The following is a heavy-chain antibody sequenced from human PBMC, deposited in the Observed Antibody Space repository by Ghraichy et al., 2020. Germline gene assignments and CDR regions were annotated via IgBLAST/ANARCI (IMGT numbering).Heavy chain of an antibody. Sequence: ASVKVSCKASEYTFTGYYMHWVRQAPGQGLEWMGWINTNSGGANYAQKFQGRVTMTRDTSISTAYMELSRLRSDDTAVYYCARDGGYCSSTSCPPMDYGMDVWGQGTTVTVSS. CDR1: EYTFTGYY. CDR3: ARDGGYCSSTSCPPMDYGMDV. D-gene: IGHD2-2*01. J-gene: IGHJ6*02. CDR2: INTNSGGA. V-gene: IGHV1-2*02.